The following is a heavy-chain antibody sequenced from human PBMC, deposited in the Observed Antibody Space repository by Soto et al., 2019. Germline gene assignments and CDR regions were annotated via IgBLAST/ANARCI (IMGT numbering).Heavy chain of an antibody. CDR2: INPSGGST. CDR3: ARDDNYGDYYYYGMDV. D-gene: IGHD4-17*01. Sequence: QVQLVQSGAEVKKPGASVKVSCKASGYTFTSYYMHWVRQAPGQGLEWMGIINPSGGSTGYAQKFQGRVTMTRDTSTSTVYMELSSLRSEDTAVYYCARDDNYGDYYYYGMDVWGRGTTVTVSS. V-gene: IGHV1-46*01. CDR1: GYTFTSYY. J-gene: IGHJ6*02.